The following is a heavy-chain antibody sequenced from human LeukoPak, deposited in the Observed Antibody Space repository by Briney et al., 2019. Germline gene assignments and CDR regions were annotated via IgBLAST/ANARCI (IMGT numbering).Heavy chain of an antibody. CDR3: ARPYSSSWYGWFDP. Sequence: SETLSLTCAVQGGSFSGYYWSWIRQPPGKGLEWIGEINHSGSTNYNPSLKSRVTISVDTSKNQFSLKLSSVTAADTAVYYCARPYSSSWYGWFDPWGQGTLVTVSS. D-gene: IGHD6-13*01. CDR2: INHSGST. V-gene: IGHV4-34*01. CDR1: GGSFSGYY. J-gene: IGHJ5*02.